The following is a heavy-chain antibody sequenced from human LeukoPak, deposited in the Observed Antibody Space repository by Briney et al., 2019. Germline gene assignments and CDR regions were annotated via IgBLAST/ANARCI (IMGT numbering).Heavy chain of an antibody. V-gene: IGHV3-30*02. J-gene: IGHJ6*03. CDR1: GFTFSNYG. CDR2: IRYDGNNK. D-gene: IGHD3-3*01. CDR3: AKGGIWSGYYEPYYYYYMDV. Sequence: GGSLRLSCGASGFTFSNYGMLWVHQAPGKGLEWVAFIRYDGNNKLYADSMKGRFTISRDNSKNTLYLQMNSLRAEDTAVYYCAKGGIWSGYYEPYYYYYMDVWGKGTTVTVSS.